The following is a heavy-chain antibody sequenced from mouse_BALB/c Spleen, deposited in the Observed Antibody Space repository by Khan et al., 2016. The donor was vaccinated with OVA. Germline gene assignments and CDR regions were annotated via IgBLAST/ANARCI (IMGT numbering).Heavy chain of an antibody. V-gene: IGHV9-2-1*01. CDR3: ARWLLRYYAMDY. CDR2: INTETGEP. CDR1: GYTFTDYS. J-gene: IGHJ4*01. D-gene: IGHD2-3*01. Sequence: QIQLVQSGPELKKPGETVKISCKASGYTFTDYSMHWVKQAPGKGLKWMGWINTETGEPTYADDFKGRFAFSLETSASTDYLQINNLKNEDTATYFCARWLLRYYAMDYWGQGTSVTVSS.